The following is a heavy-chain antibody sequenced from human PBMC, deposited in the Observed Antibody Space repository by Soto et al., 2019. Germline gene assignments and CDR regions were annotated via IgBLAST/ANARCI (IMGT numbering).Heavy chain of an antibody. V-gene: IGHV4-4*02. CDR1: GGSIISTNW. CDR2: IYHSGST. J-gene: IGHJ4*02. Sequence: PSETLSLTCAVSGGSIISTNWWSWVRQPPGQGLEWIGEIYHSGSTNYNPSLTSRVTISVDKSKNQFSLKLDSVTAADTDVYFCARAPDSWGQGTLVTVSS. CDR3: ARAPDS.